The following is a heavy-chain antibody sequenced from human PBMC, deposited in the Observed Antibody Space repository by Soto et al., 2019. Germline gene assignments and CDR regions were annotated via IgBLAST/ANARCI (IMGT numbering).Heavy chain of an antibody. CDR1: GGSINNHY. D-gene: IGHD4-17*01. CDR3: TRVKTGRYGDYVTHAFDI. J-gene: IGHJ3*02. Sequence: SETLSLTCTVSGGSINNHYWSWVRQPPGKGLEWLGYVYYNGSTNYNPSLKSRVTMSVDTSKNQFSLKLSSVTAADTAVYYCTRVKTGRYGDYVTHAFDIWGQGTMVTVSS. CDR2: VYYNGST. V-gene: IGHV4-59*11.